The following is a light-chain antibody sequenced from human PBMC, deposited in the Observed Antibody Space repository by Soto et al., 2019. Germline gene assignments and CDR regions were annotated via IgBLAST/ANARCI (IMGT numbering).Light chain of an antibody. V-gene: IGLV2-14*01. CDR2: EVS. J-gene: IGLJ1*01. Sequence: QSALTQPASVSGSPGQSITISCTGTNNDVGGHKYVSWYQQYPGKAPKLIIYEVSNRPSGVSIRFSGSKSGKTASLTISGLKAEDEADYYCCSYTFSSTYVFGTGTKLTVL. CDR1: NNDVGGHKY. CDR3: CSYTFSSTYV.